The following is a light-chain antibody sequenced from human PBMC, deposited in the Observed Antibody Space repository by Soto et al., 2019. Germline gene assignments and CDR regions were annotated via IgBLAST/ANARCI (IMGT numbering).Light chain of an antibody. Sequence: QSALTQPASVSGSPGQAITISCTGTSSDVGGYNYVSWYQQHPGKAPKLMIYEVSNRPSGVSNRFSGSKSGNTASLTISGLQSEDEADSYCSSYTSSSTLPYVFGTGTKLTVL. CDR1: SSDVGGYNY. J-gene: IGLJ1*01. V-gene: IGLV2-14*01. CDR2: EVS. CDR3: SSYTSSSTLPYV.